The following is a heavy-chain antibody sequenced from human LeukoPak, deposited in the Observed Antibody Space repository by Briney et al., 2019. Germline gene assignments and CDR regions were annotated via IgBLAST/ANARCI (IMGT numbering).Heavy chain of an antibody. D-gene: IGHD2-21*02. CDR3: ARVYGPNCGGDCYLGY. J-gene: IGHJ4*02. Sequence: SETLSLTCTVPGYSISSGYYWGWIRQPPGKGLEWIGSIYHSGSTYYNPSLKSRVTISVDTSKNQFSLKLSSVTAADTAVYYCARVYGPNCGGDCYLGYWGQGTLVTVSS. V-gene: IGHV4-38-2*02. CDR2: IYHSGST. CDR1: GYSISSGYY.